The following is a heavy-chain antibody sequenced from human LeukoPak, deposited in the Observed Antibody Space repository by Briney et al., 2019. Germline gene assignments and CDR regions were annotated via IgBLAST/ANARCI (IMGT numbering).Heavy chain of an antibody. V-gene: IGHV1-69*05. CDR1: GGVFTTYA. J-gene: IGHJ4*02. Sequence: SVKVSCKASGGVFTTYAISWVRQAPGQGLEWMGGIIPIFGTANYAQKFQGRVTITTDESTSTAYMELSSLRSEDTAVYYCARGLGSSGYYYAGYYFDYWGQGTLVTVSS. D-gene: IGHD3-22*01. CDR2: IIPIFGTA. CDR3: ARGLGSSGYYYAGYYFDY.